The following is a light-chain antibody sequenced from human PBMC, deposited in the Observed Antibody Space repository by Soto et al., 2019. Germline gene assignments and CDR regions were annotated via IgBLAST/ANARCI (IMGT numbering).Light chain of an antibody. J-gene: IGLJ7*01. CDR3: CSYGGSRAV. V-gene: IGLV2-23*02. CDR2: EVT. CDR1: SSDVGSHNL. Sequence: QSALTQPASVSGSPGPSITISCTGTSSDVGSHNLVYWYQQHPGQAPKLMIYEVTKRPLGVSTRFSASKSGNTASLTISVLQAEDEADYFCCSYGGSRAVFGGGTQLTVL.